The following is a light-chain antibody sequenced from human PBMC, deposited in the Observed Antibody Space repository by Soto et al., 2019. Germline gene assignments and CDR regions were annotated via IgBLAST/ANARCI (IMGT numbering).Light chain of an antibody. CDR1: QGISNN. J-gene: IGKJ3*01. Sequence: DIQMTQSPSSLSASVGDRVIITCRASQGISNNLAWYQQIPGKVPKLLIYTASTLQSGVPSRFSGSGSGTDFTLTISSLQPEDVATYYCQKYTSAPFTFGPGTRVDVK. V-gene: IGKV1-27*01. CDR2: TAS. CDR3: QKYTSAPFT.